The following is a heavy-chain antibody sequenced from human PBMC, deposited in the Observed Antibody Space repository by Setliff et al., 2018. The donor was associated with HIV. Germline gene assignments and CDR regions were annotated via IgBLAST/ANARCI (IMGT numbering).Heavy chain of an antibody. CDR3: ARGRGSSSSWPIDY. D-gene: IGHD6-13*01. V-gene: IGHV1-2*02. J-gene: IGHJ4*02. CDR2: INPKSGAT. Sequence: GASVKVSCKTFGYRFTDFYVNWVRQAPGQGLEWMGWINPKSGATKNAQKFQGRVTMTRDTSISTVYMELSSLRSDDTALYFCARGRGSSSSWPIDYWGQGTLVTVSS. CDR1: GYRFTDFY.